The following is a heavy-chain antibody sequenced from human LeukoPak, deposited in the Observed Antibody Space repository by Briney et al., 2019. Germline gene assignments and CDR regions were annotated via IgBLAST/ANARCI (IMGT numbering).Heavy chain of an antibody. J-gene: IGHJ4*02. V-gene: IGHV3-48*01. CDR3: ARDSGYYYDSSGD. CDR1: GATFRGCM. Sequence: GPSLVHSREVGGATFRGCMKNSVGEAPGKRMEWVSYISSSSSTISYADSVKGRFTISRDNAKNSLYLQMNSLRVEDTAVYYCARDSGYYYDSSGDWGQGTLVTVSS. D-gene: IGHD3-22*01. CDR2: ISSSSSTI.